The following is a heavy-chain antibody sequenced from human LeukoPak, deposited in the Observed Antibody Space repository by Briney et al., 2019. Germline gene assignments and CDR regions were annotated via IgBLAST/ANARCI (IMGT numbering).Heavy chain of an antibody. CDR1: GYTFTSYY. CDR3: ARDVIAAAVTFDY. J-gene: IGHJ4*02. CDR2: INPSGGST. Sequence: ASVKVSCKASGYTFTSYYMHWVRQAPGQGLEWMGIINPSGGSTSYAQKFQGRATITRDTSTSTVYMELSSLRSEDTAVYYCARDVIAAAVTFDYWGQGTLVTVSS. V-gene: IGHV1-46*01. D-gene: IGHD6-13*01.